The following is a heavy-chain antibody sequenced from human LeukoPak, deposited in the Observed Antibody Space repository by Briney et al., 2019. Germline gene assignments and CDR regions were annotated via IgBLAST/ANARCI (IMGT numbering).Heavy chain of an antibody. D-gene: IGHD3-3*02. J-gene: IGHJ6*02. Sequence: GGSLRLSCAASGFTFSSYGMHWVRQAPGKGLEWVAVISYDGSNKYYADSVKGRFTISRDNSKNTLYLQMNSLRAEDTAVYYCAKEAHFWSGYYPYGMDVWGQGTTVTASS. CDR1: GFTFSSYG. CDR2: ISYDGSNK. CDR3: AKEAHFWSGYYPYGMDV. V-gene: IGHV3-30*18.